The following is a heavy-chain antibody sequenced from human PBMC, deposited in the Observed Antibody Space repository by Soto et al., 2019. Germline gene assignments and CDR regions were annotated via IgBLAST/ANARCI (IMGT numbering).Heavy chain of an antibody. CDR1: GGSISSSSYY. J-gene: IGHJ6*02. CDR2: IYYSGST. V-gene: IGHV4-39*01. CDR3: ARHVFIFGGVITYYYGMDV. Sequence: QLQLQESGPGLVKPSETLSLTCTVSGGSISSSSYYWGWIRQPPGKGLEWIGSIYYSGSTYYNPTPKRRVTLSIDTSKNHFALKLRSVTAADTAVYYCARHVFIFGGVITYYYGMDVWGQGTTVTVSS. D-gene: IGHD3-3*01.